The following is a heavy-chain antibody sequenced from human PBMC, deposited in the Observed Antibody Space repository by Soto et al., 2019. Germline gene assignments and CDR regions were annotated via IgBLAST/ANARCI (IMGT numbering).Heavy chain of an antibody. CDR3: ARTVCSGGSCYKAY. Sequence: PSETLSLTCTVSGGSVSSGGYYWSWIRQPPGKGLEWIGYIYYSGSSNYNPSLKSRLTISVDTSKKQFSLKLSSVTAADTAVYYCARTVCSGGSCYKAYWGQGTQVTVSS. J-gene: IGHJ4*02. D-gene: IGHD2-15*01. CDR2: IYYSGSS. CDR1: GGSVSSGGYY. V-gene: IGHV4-61*08.